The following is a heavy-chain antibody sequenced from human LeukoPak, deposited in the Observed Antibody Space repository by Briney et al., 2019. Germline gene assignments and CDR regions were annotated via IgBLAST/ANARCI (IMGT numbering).Heavy chain of an antibody. CDR3: AREGRTTMVRGTRYYYYMDV. CDR2: IYSGGST. CDR1: GFTFSSYT. J-gene: IGHJ6*03. V-gene: IGHV3-66*01. D-gene: IGHD3-10*01. Sequence: GGSLRLSCAASGFTFSSYTMNWVRQAPGKGLEWVSVIYSGGSTYYADSVKGRFTISRDNSKNTLYLQMNSLRAEDTAVYYCAREGRTTMVRGTRYYYYMDVWGKGTTVTISS.